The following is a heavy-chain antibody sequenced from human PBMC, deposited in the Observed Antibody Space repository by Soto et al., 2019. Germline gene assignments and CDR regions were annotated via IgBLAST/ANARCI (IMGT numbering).Heavy chain of an antibody. Sequence: XETLSLTFSVSGSSIGTNHWWSWVRQPPGKGLEWIGEVYHSGTANCNPSLKSRVTISIDKSKNQFSLTLTSMTAADTALYYCAVPGRGDFDYWSQGTLVTVSS. J-gene: IGHJ4*02. CDR1: GSSIGTNHW. CDR2: VYHSGTA. D-gene: IGHD5-12*01. V-gene: IGHV4-4*02. CDR3: AVPGRGDFDY.